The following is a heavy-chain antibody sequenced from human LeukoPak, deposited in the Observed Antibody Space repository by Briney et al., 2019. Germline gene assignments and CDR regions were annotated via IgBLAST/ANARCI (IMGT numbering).Heavy chain of an antibody. J-gene: IGHJ4*02. CDR1: GGFISSSSYY. Sequence: PSETLSLTCTVSGGFISSSSYYWGWIRQPPGKGLEWIGSIYYSGSTYYNPSLKSRVTISVDTSKNQFSLKLSSVTAADTAVYYCASRTYDFWSGYSYFDYWGQGTLVTVSS. CDR2: IYYSGST. V-gene: IGHV4-39*01. CDR3: ASRTYDFWSGYSYFDY. D-gene: IGHD3-3*01.